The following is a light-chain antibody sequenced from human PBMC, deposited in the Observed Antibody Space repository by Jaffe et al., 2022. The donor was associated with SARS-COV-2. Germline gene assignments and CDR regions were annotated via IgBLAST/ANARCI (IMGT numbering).Light chain of an antibody. CDR1: QTVSSY. CDR2: DTS. J-gene: IGKJ4*01. CDR3: QQRYKWPLS. Sequence: EIVLTQSPATLSLSPGERATLSCRASQTVSSYLAWYQQKPGQAPRLLIYDTSNRATGLPARFSGSGSGTDFTLTISSLEPEDFAIYYCQQRYKWPLSFGGGTEVEIK. V-gene: IGKV3-11*01.